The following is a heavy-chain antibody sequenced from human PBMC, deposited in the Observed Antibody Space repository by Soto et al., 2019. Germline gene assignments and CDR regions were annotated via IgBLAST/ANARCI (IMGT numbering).Heavy chain of an antibody. CDR2: INHSGST. V-gene: IGHV4-34*01. CDR1: GGSFSGYY. CDR3: ARGRSEHREDAFDI. Sequence: PSETLSLTCAVYGGSFSGYYWSWIRQPPGKGLERIGEINHSGSTNYNPSLKSRVTISVDTSKNQFSLKLSSVTAADTAVYYCARGRSEHREDAFDIWGQGTMVTVSS. J-gene: IGHJ3*02. D-gene: IGHD1-26*01.